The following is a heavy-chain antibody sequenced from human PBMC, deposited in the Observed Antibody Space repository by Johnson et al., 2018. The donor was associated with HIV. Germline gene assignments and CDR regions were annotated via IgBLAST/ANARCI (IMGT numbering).Heavy chain of an antibody. CDR2: ISGRGGST. CDR1: GFTFENYG. J-gene: IGHJ3*02. D-gene: IGHD3-22*01. V-gene: IGHV3-23*04. CDR3: ARDSYYDSSGYYSPPHDAFDI. Sequence: VQLVESGGSVIRPGGSLRLSCVGTGFTFENYGMSWVRQAPGKGLEWVLAISGRGGSTYSADSVKGRFTLSSDTSKHTLYLQMNSLRAEDTAVYYCARDSYYDSSGYYSPPHDAFDIWGQGTMVTVSS.